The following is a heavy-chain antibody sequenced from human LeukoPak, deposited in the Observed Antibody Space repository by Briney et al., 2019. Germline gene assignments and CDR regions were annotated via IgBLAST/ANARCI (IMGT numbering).Heavy chain of an antibody. CDR1: GYRFTSYW. J-gene: IGHJ4*02. D-gene: IGHD5-18*01. V-gene: IGHV5-51*01. CDR2: INPGDSDT. CDR3: ARLGGGIQLWTHFDY. Sequence: HGESLKISCKDSGYRFTSYWNGWVRQRPGKGLEWMGIINPGDSDTRYSPSFQGQVTISADESISTAYLQCSSLKASDTAIYYCARLGGGIQLWTHFDYWGQGTLVTVSS.